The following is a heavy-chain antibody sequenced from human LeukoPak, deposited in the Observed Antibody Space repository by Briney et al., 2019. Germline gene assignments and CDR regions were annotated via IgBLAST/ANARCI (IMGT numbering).Heavy chain of an antibody. Sequence: GASVKVSCKASGYTFTNYAIHWIRQAPGQRIEWMGWISGGSGSTKYSQKLQGRVTITRNTSASTAYMELSRIISEDTAVYYGARDYGYSLLFYWGQGTLVSASS. V-gene: IGHV1-3*01. J-gene: IGHJ4*02. CDR1: GYTFTNYA. D-gene: IGHD5-12*01. CDR2: ISGGSGST. CDR3: ARDYGYSLLFY.